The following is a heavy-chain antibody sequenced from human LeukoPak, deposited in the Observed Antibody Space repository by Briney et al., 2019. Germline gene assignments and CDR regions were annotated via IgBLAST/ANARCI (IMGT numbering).Heavy chain of an antibody. CDR3: ATPPPFQYSSSFSDY. CDR2: IIPIFGTA. Sequence: SVKVPCKASGGTFSSYAISWVRQAPGQGLEWMGGIIPIFGTANYAQKFQGRVTITTDESTSTAYMELSSLRSEDTAVYYCATPPPFQYSSSFSDYWGQGTLVTVSS. CDR1: GGTFSSYA. V-gene: IGHV1-69*05. D-gene: IGHD6-6*01. J-gene: IGHJ4*02.